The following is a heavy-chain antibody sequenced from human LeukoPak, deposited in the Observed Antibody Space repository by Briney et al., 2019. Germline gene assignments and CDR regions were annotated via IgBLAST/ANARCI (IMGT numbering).Heavy chain of an antibody. V-gene: IGHV3-48*03. CDR3: ARVRPLDFWKPFDY. Sequence: GGSLRLSCAASGFTFSSYEMNWVRQAPGKRLEWVSYISSSGSTIYYADSVKGRFTISRDNAKNSLYLQMNSLRAEDTAVHYCARVRPLDFWKPFDYWGQGTLVTVSS. J-gene: IGHJ4*02. CDR2: ISSSGSTI. D-gene: IGHD3-3*01. CDR1: GFTFSSYE.